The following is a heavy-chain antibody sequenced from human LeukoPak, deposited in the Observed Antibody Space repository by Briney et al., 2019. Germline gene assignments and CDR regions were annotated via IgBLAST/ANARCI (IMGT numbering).Heavy chain of an antibody. CDR2: IKSKTDGGTT. V-gene: IGHV3-15*01. J-gene: IGHJ4*02. D-gene: IGHD2-2*01. Sequence: GGSLRLSCAASGFTFSNAWMSWVRQAPGKGLEWVGRIKSKTDGGTTDYAAPVKGRFTISRDDLKNTLYLQMNSLKTEDTAVYYCTTAIIVVVPAAMGRLYYFDYWGQGTLVTVSS. CDR3: TTAIIVVVPAAMGRLYYFDY. CDR1: GFTFSNAW.